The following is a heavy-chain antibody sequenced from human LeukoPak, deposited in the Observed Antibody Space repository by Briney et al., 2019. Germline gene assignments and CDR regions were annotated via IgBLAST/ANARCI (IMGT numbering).Heavy chain of an antibody. Sequence: GGSLRLSCAASGFTFSNFWMSWVRQAPGEGLEWVANINPDGSAKYYVDSVKGRFTISRDNAENSLYLQMNSLRPEDTAVYYCARHFSTYSYGLDVWGQGTTVTVSS. J-gene: IGHJ6*02. D-gene: IGHD3-3*02. CDR3: ARHFSTYSYGLDV. CDR2: INPDGSAK. V-gene: IGHV3-7*01. CDR1: GFTFSNFW.